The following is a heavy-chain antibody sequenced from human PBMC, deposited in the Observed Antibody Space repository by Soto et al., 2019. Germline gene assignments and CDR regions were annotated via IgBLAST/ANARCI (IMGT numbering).Heavy chain of an antibody. CDR3: VREFSGGYFDY. CDR1: GYTFTNYY. CDR2: INCGGGGT. Sequence: QVQLVQSGAEVKKPGASVRVSCKASGYTFTNYYMHWVRQAPGQGLEWVGIINCGGGGTNYAQKFQGRVIMTRVTSTNTVYIDLSSLRSEDTAVYYCVREFSGGYFDYWGQGILVTVST. V-gene: IGHV1-46*01. D-gene: IGHD3-10*01. J-gene: IGHJ4*02.